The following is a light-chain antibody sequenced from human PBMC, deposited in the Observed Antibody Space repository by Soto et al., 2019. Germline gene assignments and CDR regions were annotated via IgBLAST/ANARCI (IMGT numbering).Light chain of an antibody. J-gene: IGLJ1*01. CDR3: CSYAGSYYV. V-gene: IGLV2-11*01. CDR2: DVS. CDR1: SSDVGGYNY. Sequence: QSALTQPRSVSGSPGQSVTISCTGTSSDVGGYNYVSWYQQHPGKAPKLMIYDVSKRPSGVPDSFSGSKSGNTASLTISGLPAEDEADYYCCSYAGSYYVFGTGTKLTVL.